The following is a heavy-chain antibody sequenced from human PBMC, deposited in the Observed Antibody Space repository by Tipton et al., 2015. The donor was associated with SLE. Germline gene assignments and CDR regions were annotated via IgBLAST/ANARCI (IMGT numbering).Heavy chain of an antibody. J-gene: IGHJ4*02. D-gene: IGHD2-21*01. V-gene: IGHV4-39*07. Sequence: TLSLTCTVSGGSISSSSYYWSWIRQPPGKGLEWIGEINHSGSTNYNPSLKSRVTISVDTSKNQFSLKLSSVTAADTAVYYCARGGVVIAIRDWGQGTLVTVSS. CDR3: ARGGVVIAIRD. CDR2: INHSGST. CDR1: GGSISSSSYY.